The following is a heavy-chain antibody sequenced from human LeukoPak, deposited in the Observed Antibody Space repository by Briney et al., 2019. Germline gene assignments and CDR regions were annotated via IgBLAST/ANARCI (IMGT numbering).Heavy chain of an antibody. J-gene: IGHJ6*03. V-gene: IGHV3-7*01. CDR2: IKQDGSEK. CDR1: GFTFSSYW. CDR3: ARDRKAKQWPHIYYYYYMDV. D-gene: IGHD6-19*01. Sequence: GGSLRLSCAASGFTFSSYWMSWVRQAPGKGLEWVANIKQDGSEKYYVDSVKGRFTISRDNAKNSLYLQMNSLRAEDTAVYYCARDRKAKQWPHIYYYYYMDVWGKGTTVTVSS.